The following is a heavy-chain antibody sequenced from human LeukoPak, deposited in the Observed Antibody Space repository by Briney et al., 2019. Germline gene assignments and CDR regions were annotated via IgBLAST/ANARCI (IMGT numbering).Heavy chain of an antibody. J-gene: IGHJ4*02. CDR3: AKATYYYGSGSYIGIRYYFDY. CDR1: GFTFSSYA. V-gene: IGHV3-23*01. CDR2: FSGTGGST. Sequence: GGSLRLSCAAPGFTFSSYAMSWVRQAPGKGLEWVSAFSGTGGSTYYADSAKGRFTISRDNSKNTVHLQMNSLRAEDTAVYYCAKATYYYGSGSYIGIRYYFDYWGQGTLVTVSS. D-gene: IGHD3-10*01.